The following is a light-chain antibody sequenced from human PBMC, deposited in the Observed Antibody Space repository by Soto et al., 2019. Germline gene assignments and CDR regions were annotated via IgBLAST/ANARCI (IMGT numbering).Light chain of an antibody. V-gene: IGKV2-28*01. CDR3: MQALQTPT. J-gene: IGKJ1*01. CDR1: QSFLHSNGYNY. Sequence: IVMTQSPLSLPVTPGEPASISCRSSQSFLHSNGYNYLDWYLQKPGQSPQLLIYLGSNRASGVPDRFSGSGSGTDFTLKISRVEAEDVGVYYCMQALQTPTFGQGTKVDIK. CDR2: LGS.